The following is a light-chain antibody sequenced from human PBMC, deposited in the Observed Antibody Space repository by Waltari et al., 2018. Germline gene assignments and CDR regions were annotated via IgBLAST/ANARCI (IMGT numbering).Light chain of an antibody. CDR1: QSVSRT. Sequence: EIVLTQSPGTLSLSPGERATLSCRASQSVSRTLAWYQHKPGQPPRRLIYDASTRATGIPDRFSGSGSETDFSLTISRLEPEDFAVYYCQKYGTLPATFGQGTKVEIK. J-gene: IGKJ1*01. CDR2: DAS. CDR3: QKYGTLPAT. V-gene: IGKV3-20*01.